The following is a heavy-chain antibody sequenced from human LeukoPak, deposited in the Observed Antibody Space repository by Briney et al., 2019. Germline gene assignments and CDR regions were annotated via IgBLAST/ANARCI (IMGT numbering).Heavy chain of an antibody. Sequence: EASVKVSCKASGGTFSSYAISWVRQAPGQGLEWMGRIIPILGIANYAQKFQGRVTITADKSTSTAYMELSSLRAEDTAVYYCAREESDIVLSTMDVWGKGTTVTVSS. J-gene: IGHJ6*04. CDR2: IIPILGIA. D-gene: IGHD2-8*01. V-gene: IGHV1-69*04. CDR3: AREESDIVLSTMDV. CDR1: GGTFSSYA.